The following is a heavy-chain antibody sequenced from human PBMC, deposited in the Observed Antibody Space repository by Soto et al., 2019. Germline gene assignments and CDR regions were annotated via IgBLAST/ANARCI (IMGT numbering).Heavy chain of an antibody. V-gene: IGHV1-18*01. CDR2: ISAYNGNT. D-gene: IGHD2-2*01. CDR1: GYTFTSYG. CDR3: ARASYCSSTSCRRGLGDWFDP. Sequence: ASVKVSCKASGYTFTSYGISWVRQAPGQGLEWMGWISAYNGNTNYAQKLQGRVTMTTDTSTSTAYMELRSLRSDDTAVYYCARASYCSSTSCRRGLGDWFDPWGQGTLVTVSS. J-gene: IGHJ5*02.